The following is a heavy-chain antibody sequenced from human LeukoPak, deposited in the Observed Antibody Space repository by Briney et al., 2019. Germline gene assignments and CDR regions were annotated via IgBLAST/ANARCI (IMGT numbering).Heavy chain of an antibody. CDR3: ARVPISTTARGYFDY. V-gene: IGHV4-61*08. Sequence: PSETLSLTCTVSGGSVSSGGYYWSWIRQPPGKGLEWIGYIYFSGSTTYNPSLNSRATISVDTSKNKFSLKLSSVTAADTAVYYCARVPISTTARGYFDYWGQGTLVTVSS. CDR2: IYFSGST. D-gene: IGHD4-17*01. CDR1: GGSVSSGGYY. J-gene: IGHJ4*02.